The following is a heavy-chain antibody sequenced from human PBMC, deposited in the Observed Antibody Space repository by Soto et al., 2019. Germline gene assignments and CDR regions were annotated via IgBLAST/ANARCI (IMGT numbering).Heavy chain of an antibody. Sequence: EVQLVESGGGLVQRGGSLRLSCAASGFTFSSYGMNWVRQAPGKGLEWVSYIGDSSRAIYYADSVKGRFTIFRDNAKNSLYLQMNSLRDEDTAVYYWARAALYGYDYWGQGTMVTVSS. CDR3: ARAALYGYDY. CDR2: IGDSSRAI. D-gene: IGHD4-17*01. CDR1: GFTFSSYG. V-gene: IGHV3-48*02. J-gene: IGHJ4*02.